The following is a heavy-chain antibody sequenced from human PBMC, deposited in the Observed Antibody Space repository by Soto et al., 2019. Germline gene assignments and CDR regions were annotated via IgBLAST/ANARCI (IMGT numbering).Heavy chain of an antibody. CDR3: AKDHGFSGHEYGVAEY. D-gene: IGHD5-12*01. CDR2: ISYDGNNK. V-gene: IGHV3-30*18. Sequence: SGGSLRLSCAASGFTFSSYAFNWVRLAPGKGLEWVAVISYDGNNKYYADSVKGRFTISRDNSKSTLYLQMNSLRAEDTAVYYCAKDHGFSGHEYGVAEYWGQGTLVTVSS. J-gene: IGHJ4*02. CDR1: GFTFSSYA.